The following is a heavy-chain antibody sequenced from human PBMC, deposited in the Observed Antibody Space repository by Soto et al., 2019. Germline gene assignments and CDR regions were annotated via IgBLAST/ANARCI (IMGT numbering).Heavy chain of an antibody. V-gene: IGHV4-39*01. CDR1: GGSISSSSYY. J-gene: IGHJ5*02. D-gene: IGHD6-13*01. Sequence: QLQLQESGPGLVKPSETLSLTCTVSGGSISSSSYYWGWIRQPPGKGLEWIGSIYYSGSTYYNPSLKSRVTISVDTSKNQFSLKLSSVTAADTAVYYCARHGPWSWVQRQLVWFDPWGQGTLVTVSS. CDR2: IYYSGST. CDR3: ARHGPWSWVQRQLVWFDP.